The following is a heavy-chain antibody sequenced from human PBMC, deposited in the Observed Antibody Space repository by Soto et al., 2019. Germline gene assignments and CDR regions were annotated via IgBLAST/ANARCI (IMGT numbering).Heavy chain of an antibody. D-gene: IGHD5-12*01. CDR1: GFTFSSFG. Sequence: QVQLVESGGGVVQPGRSLRLSCAASGFTFSSFGMHWVRQAPGKGLEWVAVASYDGSYKYYADSVKGRFTISRDNSKNTLYLKTNSRKAEDTAVYYYAKDRSVGATTPDSDYWGQGTLGTVYS. CDR2: ASYDGSYK. CDR3: AKDRSVGATTPDSDY. V-gene: IGHV3-30*18. J-gene: IGHJ4*02.